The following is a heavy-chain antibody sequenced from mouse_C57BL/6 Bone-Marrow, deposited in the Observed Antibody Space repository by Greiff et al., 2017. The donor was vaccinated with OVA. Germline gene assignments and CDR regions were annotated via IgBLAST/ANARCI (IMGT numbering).Heavy chain of an antibody. Sequence: EVMLVESGGGLVKPGGSLKLSCAASGFTFSSYAMSWVRQTPEKRLEWVATISDGGSYTYYPDNVKGRFTISRDNAKNNLYLQMSHLKSEDTAMYYCARDYYYGSSVDYWGQGTTLTVSS. CDR1: GFTFSSYA. D-gene: IGHD1-1*01. CDR3: ARDYYYGSSVDY. CDR2: ISDGGSYT. V-gene: IGHV5-4*01. J-gene: IGHJ2*01.